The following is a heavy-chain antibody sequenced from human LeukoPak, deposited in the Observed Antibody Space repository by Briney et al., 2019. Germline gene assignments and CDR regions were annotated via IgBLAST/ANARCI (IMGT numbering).Heavy chain of an antibody. CDR2: INHSGST. V-gene: IGHV4-34*01. D-gene: IGHD5-24*01. CDR3: ARARRDGSLYYYYYYMDV. Sequence: QTSETLSLTCAVYGGSFSGYYWSWIRQPPGKGLEWIGEINHSGSTNYNPSLKSRVTISVDTSKNQFSLKLSSVTAADTAVYYCARARRDGSLYYYYYYMDVWGKGTTVTISS. CDR1: GGSFSGYY. J-gene: IGHJ6*03.